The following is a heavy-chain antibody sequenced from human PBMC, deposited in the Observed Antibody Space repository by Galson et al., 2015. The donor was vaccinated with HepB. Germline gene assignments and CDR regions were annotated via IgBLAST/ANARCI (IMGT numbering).Heavy chain of an antibody. D-gene: IGHD3-10*01. J-gene: IGHJ2*01. CDR2: ISSNGGST. CDR1: GFTFSSYA. V-gene: IGHV3-64D*06. CDR3: VKDLRGSGSWYFDL. Sequence: SLRLSCAASGFTFSSYAMHWVRQAPGKGREYVSAISSNGGSTYYADSVKGRFTISRDNSKNTLYLQMSSLRAEDTAVYYCVKDLRGSGSWYFDLWGRGTLVTVSS.